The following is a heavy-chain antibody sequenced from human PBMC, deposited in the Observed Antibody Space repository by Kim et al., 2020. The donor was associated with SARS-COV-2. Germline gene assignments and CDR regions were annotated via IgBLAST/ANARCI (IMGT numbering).Heavy chain of an antibody. J-gene: IGHJ6*02. CDR3: AKDIWDYSGMDV. D-gene: IGHD3-10*01. Sequence: GGSLRLSCAASGFSFSSCAMTWVLQAPGKGLEWVSSISHDARSSHYADSVRGRFTISRDDSKNTLYLQLDSLRGDDTALYYCAKDIWDYSGMDVWGQGTTVTVSS. CDR2: ISHDARSS. CDR1: GFSFSSCA. V-gene: IGHV3-23*01.